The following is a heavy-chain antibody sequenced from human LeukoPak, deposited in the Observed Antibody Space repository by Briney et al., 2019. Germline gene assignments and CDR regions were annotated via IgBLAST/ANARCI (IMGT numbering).Heavy chain of an antibody. CDR1: GFTFSSYW. V-gene: IGHV3-74*01. D-gene: IGHD2-2*02. CDR3: ARSGVPAAIQVGYYYYYMDV. Sequence: PGGSLRLSCAASGFTFSSYWMHWVRQAPGKGLVWVSRINSDGSSTSYADSVKGRFTISRDNAKNTLYLQMNSLRAEDTAVYYCARSGVPAAIQVGYYYYYMDVWGKGTTVTVSS. CDR2: INSDGSST. J-gene: IGHJ6*03.